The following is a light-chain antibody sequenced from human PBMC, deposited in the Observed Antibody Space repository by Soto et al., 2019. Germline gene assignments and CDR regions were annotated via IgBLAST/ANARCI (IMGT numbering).Light chain of an antibody. CDR3: QQRSNWPPIFT. CDR1: QSVSSY. CDR2: DAS. J-gene: IGKJ3*01. Sequence: EIVLTQSPATLSLSPGERATLSCRASQSVSSYLAWYQQKPGQAPRLLIYDASNRATGIPARFSGSGSGTDFTLTITGLEPEDFAVYYCQQRSNWPPIFTFGPGTKVDFK. V-gene: IGKV3-11*01.